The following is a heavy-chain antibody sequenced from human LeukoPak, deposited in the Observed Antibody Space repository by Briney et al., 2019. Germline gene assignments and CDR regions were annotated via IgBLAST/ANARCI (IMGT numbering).Heavy chain of an antibody. CDR2: FDPEDGET. CDR3: ATPGGSDAFDI. CDR1: GSTLTELS. D-gene: IGHD4-23*01. J-gene: IGHJ3*02. V-gene: IGHV1-24*01. Sequence: ASVKVSCKVAGSTLTELSMHWVRQAPGKGLEWMGGFDPEDGETIYAQKFQGRVTMTEDTSTDTAYMELSSLRSEDTAVYYCATPGGSDAFDIWGQGTMVTVSS.